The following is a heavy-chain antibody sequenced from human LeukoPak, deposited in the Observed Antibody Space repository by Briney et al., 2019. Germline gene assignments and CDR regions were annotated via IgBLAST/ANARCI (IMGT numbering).Heavy chain of an antibody. V-gene: IGHV4-39*01. CDR2: VCYSWST. J-gene: IGHJ4*02. CDR1: GVLISSRRYF. CDR3: ARHDSGYDGYFDY. D-gene: IGHD5-12*01. Sequence: TETQTLICTVAGVLISSRRYFWGWIRQPPGKGHKWTGSVCYSWSTYYNPSLKSRVTISVDTSKNQFSLKLSSVTAADTAVYYCARHDSGYDGYFDYWGQGTLVTVSS.